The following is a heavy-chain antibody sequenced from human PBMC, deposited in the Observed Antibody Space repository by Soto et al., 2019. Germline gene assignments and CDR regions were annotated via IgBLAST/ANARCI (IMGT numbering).Heavy chain of an antibody. Sequence: QVLLQESGPGLVKPSQTLSLTCTVSGGSISSGDYYWNWIRQPPGKGLEWIGYIYYRGSTYYNPSLKSRGTISVDTSKKHFSLRLSSVTAADTAVYYCTRDRGVNYFYFGLDVWGQGTTVTVSS. CDR1: GGSISSGDYY. J-gene: IGHJ6*02. D-gene: IGHD3-10*01. V-gene: IGHV4-30-4*01. CDR2: IYYRGST. CDR3: TRDRGVNYFYFGLDV.